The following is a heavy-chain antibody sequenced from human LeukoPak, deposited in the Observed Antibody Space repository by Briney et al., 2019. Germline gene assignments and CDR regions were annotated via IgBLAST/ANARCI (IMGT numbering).Heavy chain of an antibody. CDR1: GYTFTSYG. D-gene: IGHD3-10*01. CDR3: ARYYYGSGDYYFDY. CDR2: ISAYNGNT. V-gene: IGHV1-18*01. J-gene: IGHJ4*02. Sequence: ASVKLSCKASGYTFTSYGISWVRQAPGQGLEWMGWISAYNGNTNYAQKLQGRVTMTTDTSTSTAYMELRSLRSDDTAVYYCARYYYGSGDYYFDYWGQGTLVTVSS.